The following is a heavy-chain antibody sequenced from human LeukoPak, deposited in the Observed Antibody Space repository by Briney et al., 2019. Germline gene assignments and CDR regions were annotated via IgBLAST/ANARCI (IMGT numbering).Heavy chain of an antibody. J-gene: IGHJ6*02. V-gene: IGHV3-64*01. CDR1: GFTFSSYA. CDR3: ARINYYSYGMDV. CDR2: ISSNGGST. Sequence: GGSLRLSCAASGFTFSSYAMHWVRQAPGKGLEYVSAISSNGGSTYYANSVKGRFTISRDNSKNTLYLQMGSLRAEDMAVYYCARINYYSYGMDVWGQGTTVTVSS.